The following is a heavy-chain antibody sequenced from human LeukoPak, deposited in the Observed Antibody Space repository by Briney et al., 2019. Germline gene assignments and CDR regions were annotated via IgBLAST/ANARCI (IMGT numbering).Heavy chain of an antibody. CDR1: GFTFSSYA. V-gene: IGHV3-23*01. CDR2: ISGSGGST. Sequence: GGSLRLSCAASGFTFSSYAMHWVRQAPGKGLEWVSAISGSGGSTYYADSVKGRFTISRDNSKNTLYLQMNSLRAEDTAVYYCAKDTYCGGDCYSYFDLWGRGTLVTVSS. D-gene: IGHD2-21*02. J-gene: IGHJ2*01. CDR3: AKDTYCGGDCYSYFDL.